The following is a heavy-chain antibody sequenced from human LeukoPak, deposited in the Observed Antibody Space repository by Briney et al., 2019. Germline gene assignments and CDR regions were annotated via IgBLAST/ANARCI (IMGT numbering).Heavy chain of an antibody. Sequence: PSETLSLTCTVSGGSISSYYWSWIRQPAGKGLEWIGRTYTSGSPTYNPSLKSRVTLSLDTSKNQFSLRLSSVTAADTAVYYCARVCDYWGQGTLVTVSS. CDR2: TYTSGSP. J-gene: IGHJ4*02. CDR1: GGSISSYY. V-gene: IGHV4-4*07. CDR3: ARVCDY.